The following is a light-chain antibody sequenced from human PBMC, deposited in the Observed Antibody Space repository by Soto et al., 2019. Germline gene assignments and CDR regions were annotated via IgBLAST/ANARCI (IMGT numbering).Light chain of an antibody. CDR3: AAWDGSLKEYV. Sequence: QSALTQPASVSGSPGQSITISCTGTSSDVGGYNYVSWYQQHPGKAPKLMIYEVSNRPSGVPDRISGSKSGTSASLAISGLQSEDEADYYCAAWDGSLKEYVFGTGTKLTVL. CDR1: SSDVGGYNY. J-gene: IGLJ1*01. CDR2: EVS. V-gene: IGLV2-14*01.